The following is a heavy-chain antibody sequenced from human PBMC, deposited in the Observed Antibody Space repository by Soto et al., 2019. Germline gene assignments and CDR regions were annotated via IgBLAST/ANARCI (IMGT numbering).Heavy chain of an antibody. Sequence: EVQLLESGGGLVQPGGSLTLSCAASGFTFSSYAMSWVRQAPGKGLEWVSAVSGAGSSTYYADSVKGRFTISRDNSKNTLYLQMNSLRAEDTAVFYCAKYSSTSGSYYYYIMDVWGQGTTVTVSS. D-gene: IGHD6-6*01. CDR2: VSGAGSST. J-gene: IGHJ6*02. CDR1: GFTFSSYA. V-gene: IGHV3-23*01. CDR3: AKYSSTSGSYYYYIMDV.